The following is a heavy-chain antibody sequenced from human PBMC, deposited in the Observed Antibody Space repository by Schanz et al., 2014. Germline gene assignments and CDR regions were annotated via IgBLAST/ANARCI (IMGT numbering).Heavy chain of an antibody. CDR3: ARLRGGGVIITT. CDR1: GGSINSGGYR. Sequence: QLQLQESGPGLVKASETLSLTCSVSGGSINSGGYRWGWIRQPPGKGLEWIGTMYSSGTTYYNPPLKSGGPIPADTSRNHSSRKVISVTAADTALYYCARLRGGGVIITTWGQGTLVTVSS. V-gene: IGHV4-39*01. CDR2: MYSSGTT. D-gene: IGHD3-10*01. J-gene: IGHJ5*02.